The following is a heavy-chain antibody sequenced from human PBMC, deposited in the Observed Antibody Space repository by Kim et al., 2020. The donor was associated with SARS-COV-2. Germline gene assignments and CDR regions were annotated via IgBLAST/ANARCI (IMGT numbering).Heavy chain of an antibody. D-gene: IGHD3-3*01. CDR3: ARFNLYDFWSGYLNWFDP. CDR1: GGSISSSSYY. Sequence: SETLSLTCTXSGGSISSSSYYWGWIRQPPGKGLEWIGSIYYSGSTYYNPSLKSRVTISVDTSKNQFSLKLSSVTAADTAVYYCARFNLYDFWSGYLNWFDPWGQGTLVTVSS. J-gene: IGHJ5*02. CDR2: IYYSGST. V-gene: IGHV4-39*01.